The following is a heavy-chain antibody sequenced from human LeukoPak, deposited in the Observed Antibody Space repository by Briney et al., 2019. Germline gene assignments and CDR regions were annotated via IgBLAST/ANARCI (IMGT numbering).Heavy chain of an antibody. CDR2: IRYDGSNS. CDR1: GFTFSTYG. Sequence: PGGSLRLSCAASGFTFSTYGMHWVRQAPGKGLEWVAVIRYDGSNSYYADSVKGRLTISRDNSRNTLYLEMDSLRLDDTAVYYCAKDQAYWGYCSGTNCLANYYYYMEVWGKGTTVTVSS. V-gene: IGHV3-30*02. D-gene: IGHD2-2*01. J-gene: IGHJ6*03. CDR3: AKDQAYWGYCSGTNCLANYYYYMEV.